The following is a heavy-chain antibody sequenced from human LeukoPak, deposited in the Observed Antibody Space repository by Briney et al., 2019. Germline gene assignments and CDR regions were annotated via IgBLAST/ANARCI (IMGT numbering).Heavy chain of an antibody. CDR2: IYYSGSA. J-gene: IGHJ4*02. Sequence: SETLSLTCTVSGGSISSYYWSWIRQPPGKGLEWIGYIYYSGSANYNPSLKSRVTISVDTSKNQFSLKLSSVTAADTAVYYCAREYGDYRRGYFDYWGQGTLVTVSS. CDR3: AREYGDYRRGYFDY. D-gene: IGHD4-17*01. CDR1: GGSISSYY. V-gene: IGHV4-59*01.